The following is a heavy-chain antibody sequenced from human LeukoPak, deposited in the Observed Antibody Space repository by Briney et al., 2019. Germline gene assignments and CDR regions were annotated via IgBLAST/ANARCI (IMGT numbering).Heavy chain of an antibody. CDR3: AIAPVIAFNYMDV. Sequence: SETLSLTCSVSGGSISSYYWSWIRQPAGKGLEWIGRIYTSGSTNYNTNYNASLKSRVTMSVDTSKNQFSLKLSSVTAADTAVYYCAIAPVIAFNYMDVWGKGTTVTVSS. CDR1: GGSISSYY. J-gene: IGHJ6*03. D-gene: IGHD3-10*01. CDR2: IYTSGSTNYNT. V-gene: IGHV4-4*07.